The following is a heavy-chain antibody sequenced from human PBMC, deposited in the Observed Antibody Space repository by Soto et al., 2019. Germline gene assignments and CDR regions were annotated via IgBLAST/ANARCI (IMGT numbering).Heavy chain of an antibody. CDR3: ARTSVYGGNSEVDAFDI. V-gene: IGHV1-18*01. CDR1: GYTFTSYG. Sequence: ASVKVSCKASGYTFTSYGISWVRQAPGQGLEWMGWISAYNGNTNYAQKLQGRVTMTTDTSTSTAYMELRSLRSDDTAVYYCARTSVYGGNSEVDAFDIWGQGTMVTVSS. J-gene: IGHJ3*02. CDR2: ISAYNGNT. D-gene: IGHD2-21*02.